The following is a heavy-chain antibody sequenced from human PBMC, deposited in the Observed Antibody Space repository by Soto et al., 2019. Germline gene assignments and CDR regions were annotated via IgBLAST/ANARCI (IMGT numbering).Heavy chain of an antibody. D-gene: IGHD3-22*01. CDR3: ARDGGADYYDSSGLDY. V-gene: IGHV3-30-3*01. CDR2: ISYDGSNK. CDR1: GFTFSSYA. Sequence: GGSLRLSCAASGFTFSSYAMHWVRQAPGKGLEWVAVISYDGSNKYYADSVKGRFTISRDNSKNTLHLQMNSLRAEDTAVYYCARDGGADYYDSSGLDYWGQGTLVTVSS. J-gene: IGHJ4*02.